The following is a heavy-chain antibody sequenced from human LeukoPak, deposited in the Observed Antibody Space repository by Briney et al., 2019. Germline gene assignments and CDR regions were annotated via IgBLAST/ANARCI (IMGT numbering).Heavy chain of an antibody. V-gene: IGHV4-4*02. CDR1: GGSISSNNW. CDR3: ARVTTIFGVRDYYYYMDV. Sequence: PSETLSLTCAVSGGSISSNNWWSWVRQPPGKGLEWIGEIYHSGSTNYNPSLKSRVTISVDKSNNQFSLKVSSVTAADTAVYYCARVTTIFGVRDYYYYMDVWGKGTTVTVSS. D-gene: IGHD3-3*01. J-gene: IGHJ6*03. CDR2: IYHSGST.